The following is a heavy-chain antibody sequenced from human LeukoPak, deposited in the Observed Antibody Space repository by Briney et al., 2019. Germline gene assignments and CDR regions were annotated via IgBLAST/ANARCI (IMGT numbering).Heavy chain of an antibody. D-gene: IGHD1-1*01. CDR2: ISGSGGST. J-gene: IGHJ3*02. CDR1: GFTFSSYA. CDR3: ARESRNWNGRGGAFDI. V-gene: IGHV3-23*01. Sequence: GGSLRLSCAASGFTFSSYAMSWVRQAPGKGLEWVSAISGSGGSTYYAGSVKGRFTISRENAKNSLYLQMNSLRAGDTAVYYCARESRNWNGRGGAFDIWGQGTMVTVSS.